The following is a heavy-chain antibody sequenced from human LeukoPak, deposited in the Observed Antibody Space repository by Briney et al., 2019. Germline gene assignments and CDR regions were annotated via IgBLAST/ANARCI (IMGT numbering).Heavy chain of an antibody. CDR1: GFTFSSYG. J-gene: IGHJ6*02. Sequence: GGSLRLSCAASGFTFSSYGMHWVRQAPGKGLEWVAVIWYDGSNKYYADSVKGRFTISRDNSKNTLYLQMNSLRAEDTAVYYCARGGHREYYYYGMDVWGQGTTATVSS. CDR3: ARGGHREYYYYGMDV. CDR2: IWYDGSNK. V-gene: IGHV3-33*08.